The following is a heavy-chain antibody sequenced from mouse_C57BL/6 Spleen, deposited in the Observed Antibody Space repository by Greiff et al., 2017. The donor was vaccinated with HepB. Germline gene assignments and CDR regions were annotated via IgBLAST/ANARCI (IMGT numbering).Heavy chain of an antibody. CDR3: ARQRNDYYAMDY. CDR2: IYPSDSET. Sequence: VKLQQPGAELVRPGSSVKLSCKASGYTFTSYWMDWVKQRPGQGLEWIGNIYPSDSETHYNQKFKDKATLTVDKSSSTAYMQLSSLTSEDSAVYYCARQRNDYYAMDYWGQGTSVTVSS. V-gene: IGHV1-61*01. CDR1: GYTFTSYW. J-gene: IGHJ4*01.